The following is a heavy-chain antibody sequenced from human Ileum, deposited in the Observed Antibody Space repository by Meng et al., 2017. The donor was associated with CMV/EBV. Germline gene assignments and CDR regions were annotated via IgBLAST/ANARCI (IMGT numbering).Heavy chain of an antibody. CDR3: ARESTYDFWSGLGVYYYYGMDV. CDR1: GFTFSSYA. D-gene: IGHD3-3*01. J-gene: IGHJ6*02. Sequence: SCAASGFTFSSYAMHWVRQAPGKGLEWVAVISYDGSNKYYADSVKGRFTISRDNSKNTLYLQMNSLRAEDTAVYYCARESTYDFWSGLGVYYYYGMDVWGQGTTVTVSS. CDR2: ISYDGSNK. V-gene: IGHV3-30-3*01.